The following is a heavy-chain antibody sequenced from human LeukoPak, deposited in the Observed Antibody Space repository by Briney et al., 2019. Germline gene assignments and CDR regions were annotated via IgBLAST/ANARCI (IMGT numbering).Heavy chain of an antibody. V-gene: IGHV3-7*01. Sequence: GGSLRLSCAASGFTFSRFWMSWVRQASGKGLEWVANIKQDGSEKHHGASVKGRFTISRENAKNSSYLQMNSLRVEDTAVYYCVKHETGPEYWGQGTLVTVSS. CDR1: GFTFSRFW. CDR2: IKQDGSEK. J-gene: IGHJ4*02. D-gene: IGHD1-14*01. CDR3: VKHETGPEY.